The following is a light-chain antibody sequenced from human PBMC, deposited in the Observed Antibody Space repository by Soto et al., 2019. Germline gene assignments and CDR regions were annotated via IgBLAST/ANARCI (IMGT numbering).Light chain of an antibody. CDR3: QSYDSSLRGSV. V-gene: IGLV1-40*01. Sequence: QSVLTQPPSVSGAPGQRVTISCTGSSSNIGANYDVHWYKQLPGTAPKILIYGNTNRPSGLPDRFSGSKSGTSASLAITGLQPEDEADYYCQSYDSSLRGSVFGTGTQLTVL. J-gene: IGLJ2*01. CDR2: GNT. CDR1: SSNIGANYD.